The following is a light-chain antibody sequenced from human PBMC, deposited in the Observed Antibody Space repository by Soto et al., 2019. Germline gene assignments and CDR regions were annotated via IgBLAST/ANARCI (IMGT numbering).Light chain of an antibody. Sequence: IQMTLSPSTLSASVGDRVTITCRASQSISSWLAWYQQKPGKAPKLLIYDASSLESGVPSRFSGSGSGTEFTLTISSLQPDDFATYYCQQYNDYSMTFGQGTQVEIK. CDR2: DAS. CDR1: QSISSW. CDR3: QQYNDYSMT. V-gene: IGKV1-5*01. J-gene: IGKJ1*01.